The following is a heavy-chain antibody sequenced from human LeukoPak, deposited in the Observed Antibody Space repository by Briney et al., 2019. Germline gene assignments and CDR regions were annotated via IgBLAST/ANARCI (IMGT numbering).Heavy chain of an antibody. CDR2: VYYSGSA. Sequence: PSETLSLTCFVSGGSISSSSCYWAWLRQPPGKGLEWIGSVYYSGSAYYNPSLKSRVTISVDKSKNQFSLKLTSVTAADTAVYYCARNGPTAAGAFDSWGQGTLVTVSS. J-gene: IGHJ3*02. D-gene: IGHD2-2*01. CDR3: ARNGPTAAGAFDS. CDR1: GGSISSSSCY. V-gene: IGHV4-39*07.